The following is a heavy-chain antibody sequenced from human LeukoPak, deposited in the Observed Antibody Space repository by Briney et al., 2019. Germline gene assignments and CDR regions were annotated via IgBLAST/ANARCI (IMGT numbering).Heavy chain of an antibody. J-gene: IGHJ6*03. CDR3: ARVLRYYYYMDV. CDR1: GYTFTGYY. Sequence: ASVKVSCKASGYTFTGYYLHWVRQAPGQGLEWMGWINPNSGNTGYAQKFQGRVTMTRNTSISTAYMELSSLRSEDTAVYYCARVLRYYYYMDVWGKGTTVTISS. D-gene: IGHD2/OR15-2a*01. CDR2: INPNSGNT. V-gene: IGHV1-8*02.